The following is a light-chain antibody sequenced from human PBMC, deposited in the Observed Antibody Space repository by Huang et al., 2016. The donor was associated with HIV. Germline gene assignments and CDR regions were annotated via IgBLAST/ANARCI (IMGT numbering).Light chain of an antibody. CDR3: QQYNSYPLT. Sequence: TQSTWGLSASVGDTVTITCRASQGIGIYLAWFQQQPGKAPKSLIYEASNLQRGVSSRFRGSGSGTEFTLTISRLQPEDFASYYCQQYNSYPLTFGPGTKVDIK. CDR2: EAS. CDR1: QGIGIY. J-gene: IGKJ3*01. V-gene: IGKV1-16*01.